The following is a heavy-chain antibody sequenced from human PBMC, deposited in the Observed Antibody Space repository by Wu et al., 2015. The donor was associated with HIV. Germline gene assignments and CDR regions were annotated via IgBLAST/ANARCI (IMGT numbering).Heavy chain of an antibody. Sequence: QIQLVQSGMEVKRPGASVKVSCETYGYKFDNYGIMWVRQAPGQGQGLEWMGWIIPLTMKTMYAQKLQDRVTMTADESTETVYLELRSLRSDDTAVYYCARLLTQYGFHGWGSADFWGQGTHVTVSS. J-gene: IGHJ3*01. V-gene: IGHV1-18*01. CDR1: GYKFDNYG. CDR3: ARLLTQYGFHGWGSADF. D-gene: IGHD3-16*01. CDR2: IIPLTMKT.